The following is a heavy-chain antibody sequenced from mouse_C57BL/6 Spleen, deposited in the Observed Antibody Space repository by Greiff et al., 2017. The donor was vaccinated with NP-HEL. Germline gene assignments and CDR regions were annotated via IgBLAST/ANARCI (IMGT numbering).Heavy chain of an antibody. CDR2: IHPNSGST. CDR1: GYTFTSYW. J-gene: IGHJ4*01. CDR3: ARYHAAMDY. Sequence: QVQLKQSGAELVKPGASVKLSCKASGYTFTSYWMHWVKQRPGQGLEWIGMIHPNSGSTNYNEKFKSKATLTVDKSSSTAYMQLSSLTSEDSAVYYCARYHAAMDYWGQGTSVTVSS. V-gene: IGHV1-64*01.